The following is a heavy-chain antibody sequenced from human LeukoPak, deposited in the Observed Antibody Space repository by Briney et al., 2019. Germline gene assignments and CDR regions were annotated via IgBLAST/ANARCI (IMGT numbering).Heavy chain of an antibody. V-gene: IGHV1-69*06. Sequence: ASVKVSCKASGGTSSSYAISWVRQAPGQGLEWMGGIIPIFGTANYAQKFQGRVTITADKSTSTAYMGLSSLRSEDTAVYYCARVDTAMVTFDYWGQGTLVTVSS. D-gene: IGHD5-18*01. CDR2: IIPIFGTA. CDR1: GGTSSSYA. CDR3: ARVDTAMVTFDY. J-gene: IGHJ4*02.